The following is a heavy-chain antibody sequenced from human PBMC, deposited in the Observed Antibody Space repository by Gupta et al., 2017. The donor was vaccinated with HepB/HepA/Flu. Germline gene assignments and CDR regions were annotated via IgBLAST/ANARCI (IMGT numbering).Heavy chain of an antibody. D-gene: IGHD5-12*01. V-gene: IGHV4-34*01. CDR3: ARADSGWQPLDY. CDR2: INHRGST. J-gene: IGHJ4*02. CDR1: GGSFSGYY. Sequence: QVQLQQWGAGLLKPSETLSLTCAAYGGSFSGYYWSWIRQPPGKGLEWIGEINHRGSTNYNPSLKSRVTISVDTSKNQFSLKLSSVTAADTAVYYCARADSGWQPLDYWGQGTLVTVSS.